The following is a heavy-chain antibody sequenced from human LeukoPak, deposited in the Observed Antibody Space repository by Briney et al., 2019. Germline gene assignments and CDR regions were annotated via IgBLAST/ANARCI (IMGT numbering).Heavy chain of an antibody. Sequence: GGSLRLSCTTSGFYFNTYSMSWVRQAPGKGLEWVSAINDDTPYYTDSVKGRFTVSRDNSKDTLYLHLNSLRAEDTAIYYCAKEHDLWHEQGNWSDTWGQGVLVTVSS. J-gene: IGHJ5*02. CDR1: GFYFNTYS. CDR2: INDDTP. CDR3: AKEHDLWHEQGNWSDT. D-gene: IGHD3-3*01. V-gene: IGHV3-23*01.